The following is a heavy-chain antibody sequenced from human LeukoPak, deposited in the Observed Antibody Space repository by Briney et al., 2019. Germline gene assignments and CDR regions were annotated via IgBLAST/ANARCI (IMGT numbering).Heavy chain of an antibody. CDR1: GFNFSIYS. CDR3: AKDWGVVGATPGDY. J-gene: IGHJ4*02. CDR2: ITRSSTTI. Sequence: GGSLRLSCAASGFNFSIYSMNWVRQAPGKGLEWVSYITRSSTTIYYADSVKGRFTISRDNAKNSLYLQMNSLRAEDTAVYYCAKDWGVVGATPGDYWGQGTLVTVSS. D-gene: IGHD1-26*01. V-gene: IGHV3-48*01.